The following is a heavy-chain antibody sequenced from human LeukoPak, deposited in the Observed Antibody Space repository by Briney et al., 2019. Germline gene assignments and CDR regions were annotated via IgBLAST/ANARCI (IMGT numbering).Heavy chain of an antibody. CDR3: ARDRDYYYGMDV. V-gene: IGHV3-21*01. D-gene: IGHD3-10*01. J-gene: IGHJ6*02. Sequence: GGSLRLSCAVSGFTFSRYIMNWVRQAPGKGLEWASSISSTGSDIYYADSVKGRFTISRDNAKNSLYLQMDSLRADDTAVYYCARDRDYYYGMDVWGQGTTVTVSS. CDR2: ISSTGSDI. CDR1: GFTFSRYI.